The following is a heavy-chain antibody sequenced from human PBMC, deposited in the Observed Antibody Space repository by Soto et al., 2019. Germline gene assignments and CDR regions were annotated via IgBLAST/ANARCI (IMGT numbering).Heavy chain of an antibody. J-gene: IGHJ4*02. D-gene: IGHD5-18*01. V-gene: IGHV3-21*01. CDR3: ARDQPGYSYGYGLGY. Sequence: GGSLRLSCAASGFPFSSYSMNWVRQDPGKGLEWVSSISSSSSYIYYADSVKGRFTISRDNAKNSLYLQMNSLRAEDTAVYYCARDQPGYSYGYGLGYWGQGTLVTVSS. CDR2: ISSSSSYI. CDR1: GFPFSSYS.